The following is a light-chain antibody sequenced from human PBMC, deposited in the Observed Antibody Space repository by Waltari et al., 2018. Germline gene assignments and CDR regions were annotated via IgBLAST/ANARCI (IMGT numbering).Light chain of an antibody. CDR3: QRYNNGGKT. CDR1: QSVSSS. Sequence: IVMTQSPATLSVSPGERATLSCRASQSVSSSLAWYQPKPGQAPRLIIYHASTRATGVPTRFSGSGSGTEFTLTISSLQSEDFAVYYCQRYNNGGKTFGPGTKLEIK. J-gene: IGKJ2*01. V-gene: IGKV3-15*01. CDR2: HAS.